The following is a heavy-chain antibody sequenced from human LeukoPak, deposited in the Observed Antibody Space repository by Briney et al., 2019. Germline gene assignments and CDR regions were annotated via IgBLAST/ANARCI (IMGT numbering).Heavy chain of an antibody. V-gene: IGHV1-24*01. CDR3: ATDTELLRLFDY. CDR1: GYTLTELS. CDR2: FDPEDGET. D-gene: IGHD1-26*01. J-gene: IGHJ4*02. Sequence: ASVKVPCKVSGYTLTELSMHWVRQAPGKGLEWMGGFDPEDGETIYAQKFQGRVTMTEDTSTDTAYMELSSLRSEDTAVYYCATDTELLRLFDYWGQGTLVTVSS.